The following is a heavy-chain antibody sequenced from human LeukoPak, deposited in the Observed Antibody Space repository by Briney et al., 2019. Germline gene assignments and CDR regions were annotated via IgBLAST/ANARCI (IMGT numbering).Heavy chain of an antibody. CDR1: GYSISSGYY. D-gene: IGHD6-19*01. V-gene: IGHV4-38-2*02. CDR3: ARDRLAVETTSYYYYMDV. J-gene: IGHJ6*03. CDR2: IYHSGST. Sequence: SETLSLTCTVSGYSISSGYYWGWIRQPPGKGLEWIGSIYHSGSTYYNPSLKSRVTISVDTSKNQFSLKLSSVTAADTAVYYCARDRLAVETTSYYYYMDVWGKGTTVTVSS.